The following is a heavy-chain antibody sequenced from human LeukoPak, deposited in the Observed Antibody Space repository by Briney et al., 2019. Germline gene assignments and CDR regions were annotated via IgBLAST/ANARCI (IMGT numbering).Heavy chain of an antibody. V-gene: IGHV1-46*01. CDR3: ARAPAGTLDF. CDR2: IKGTGDSP. D-gene: IGHD6-13*01. J-gene: IGHJ4*02. Sequence: ASVKVSCTASGFTVTNYHMHWVRQAPGQGLEWVGLIKGTGDSPDYAQKFQGRVTATCDTSTNTAYLELRSLKLEDTAVYYCARAPAGTLDFWGQGTLVTVS. CDR1: GFTVTNYH.